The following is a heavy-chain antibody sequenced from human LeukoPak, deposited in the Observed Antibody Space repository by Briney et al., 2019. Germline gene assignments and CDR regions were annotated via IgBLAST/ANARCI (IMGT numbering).Heavy chain of an antibody. D-gene: IGHD3-10*01. CDR3: ARGELLVDY. Sequence: ASVKVSCKASGYPFTDQFINWVRQAPERGLEWMGWINPNSGDTNYEQRFQGRVTMTRDTSISTAYMDLTRLASDDTAVYYCARGELLVDYWGQGTLVTVSS. J-gene: IGHJ4*02. V-gene: IGHV1-2*02. CDR1: GYPFTDQF. CDR2: INPNSGDT.